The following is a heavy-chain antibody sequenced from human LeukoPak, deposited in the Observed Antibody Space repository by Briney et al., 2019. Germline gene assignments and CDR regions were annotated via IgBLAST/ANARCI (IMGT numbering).Heavy chain of an antibody. V-gene: IGHV1-46*01. CDR1: FXXXY. D-gene: IGHD7-27*01. J-gene: IGHJ4*02. Sequence: FXXXYMHWVRQAPGQGXEWXGIINPSGGSTSYAQKFQGRVTMTRDMSTSTVYMELSSLRSEDTAVYYCAXXXIXXXXPGXXXXYWGQGTLXTVSS. CDR2: INPSGGST. CDR3: AXXXIXXXXPGXXXXY.